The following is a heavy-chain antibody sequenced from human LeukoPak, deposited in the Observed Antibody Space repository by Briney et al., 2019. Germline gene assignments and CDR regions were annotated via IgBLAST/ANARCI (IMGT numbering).Heavy chain of an antibody. CDR2: IGTAGDT. V-gene: IGHV3-13*01. CDR3: AKQGGRGLGPLDS. D-gene: IGHD3-10*01. J-gene: IGHJ4*02. Sequence: PGGSLRLSCAASGFTFSSYDMHWVRQATGKGLEWVSAIGTAGDTYFADSVKGRFTISRDNSKNTLYLQMNSLRVEDTAIYYCAKQGGRGLGPLDSWGQGTLVTVSS. CDR1: GFTFSSYD.